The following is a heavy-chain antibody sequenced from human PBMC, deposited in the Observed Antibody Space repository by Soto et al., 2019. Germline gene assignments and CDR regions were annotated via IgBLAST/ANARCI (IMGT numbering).Heavy chain of an antibody. D-gene: IGHD3-3*01. CDR3: ARASLRFLESEI. CDR2: IYHSGST. V-gene: IGHV4-4*02. Sequence: SETLSLTCAVSGGSISSSDWWSWVRQPPGKGLEWIGEIYHSGSTNYNPSLKSRVTISVDKSKNQFSLKLSSVTAADTAVYYCARASLRFLESEIWGQGTMVTVSS. CDR1: GGSISSSDW. J-gene: IGHJ3*02.